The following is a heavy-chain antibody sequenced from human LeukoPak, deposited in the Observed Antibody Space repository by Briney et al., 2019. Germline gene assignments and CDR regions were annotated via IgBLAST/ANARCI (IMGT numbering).Heavy chain of an antibody. Sequence: ASVTVSCKASGYTFSNYGLAWVRQAPGQGLEWMGWISGYNGDTNYAQKLQGRVTMTTDTITTTVYMELRSLRSDDTAVYYCARVTSSGLVDHWGQGTLVTVSS. D-gene: IGHD6-6*01. V-gene: IGHV1-18*01. CDR3: ARVTSSGLVDH. CDR1: GYTFSNYG. J-gene: IGHJ5*02. CDR2: ISGYNGDT.